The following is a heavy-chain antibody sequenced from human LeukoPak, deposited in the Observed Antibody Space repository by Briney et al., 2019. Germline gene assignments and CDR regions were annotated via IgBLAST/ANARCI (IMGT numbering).Heavy chain of an antibody. CDR1: GFTFSSYA. J-gene: IGHJ6*02. Sequence: GGSLRLSCAASGFTFSSYAMSWVRQAPGKGLEWVSAISGSGGSTYYADSVKGRFTISRDNSKNTLYLQMNSLRAEDTAVYYCARGIGAATRPGLNYYYYGMDVWGQGTTVTVSS. CDR2: ISGSGGST. D-gene: IGHD6-25*01. CDR3: ARGIGAATRPGLNYYYYGMDV. V-gene: IGHV3-23*01.